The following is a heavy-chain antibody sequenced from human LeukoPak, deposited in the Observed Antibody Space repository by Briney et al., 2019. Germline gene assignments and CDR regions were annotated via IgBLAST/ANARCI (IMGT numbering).Heavy chain of an antibody. CDR2: ISYDGSNK. J-gene: IGHJ4*02. CDR1: GFTFSTYW. Sequence: PGGSLRLSCTASGFTFSTYWMHWVRQAPGKGLEWVAVISYDGSNKYYAGSVKGRFTISRDNSKNTLYLQMNSLRAEDTAVYYCAKNFGYWGQGTLVTVSS. CDR3: AKNFGY. V-gene: IGHV3-30*18.